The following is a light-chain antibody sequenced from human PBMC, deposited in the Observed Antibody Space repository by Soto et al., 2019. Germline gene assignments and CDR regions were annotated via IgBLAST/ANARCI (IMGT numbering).Light chain of an antibody. J-gene: IGKJ1*01. CDR1: QRVSSGY. Sequence: EVVLTQSPGTLSLSPGERATLSCRASQRVSSGYLAWYQQKPGQAPRLLIYGASSRATGIPDRFSGRGSGTDFTLTISRLEPEDFAVYYCQQYGNSRTFGQGTKVDIK. V-gene: IGKV3-20*01. CDR2: GAS. CDR3: QQYGNSRT.